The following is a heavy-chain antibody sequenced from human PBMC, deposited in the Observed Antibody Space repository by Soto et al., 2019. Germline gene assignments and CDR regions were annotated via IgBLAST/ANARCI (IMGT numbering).Heavy chain of an antibody. D-gene: IGHD1-26*01. CDR2: IYYSGST. CDR3: ARYSGTYYVY. V-gene: IGHV4-59*01. J-gene: IGHJ4*02. Sequence: QVKLQESGPGLVKPSETLSLTCSVSNGSISAYYWAWIRQPPGKGLAGIGFIYYSGSTSYNPSLEXXVXMXXNTSRNQFSLKLSSVTAADTAVCYCARYSGTYYVYWGQGALVAVSS. CDR1: NGSISAYY.